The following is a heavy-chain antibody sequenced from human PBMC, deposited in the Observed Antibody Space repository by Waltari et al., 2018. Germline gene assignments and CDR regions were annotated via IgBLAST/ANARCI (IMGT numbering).Heavy chain of an antibody. J-gene: IGHJ4*02. Sequence: QVQLVQSGAEVKKPGASVKVSCKASGYTFTGYYMHWVRQAPGQGLEWMGWINPNSGGTNYAQKFQGRVTMTRDTSISTAYMELSRLRSDDTAVYYCARWRYYYDSSGYADYWAQGTLVTVSS. CDR1: GYTFTGYY. CDR3: ARWRYYYDSSGYADY. D-gene: IGHD3-22*01. CDR2: INPNSGGT. V-gene: IGHV1-2*02.